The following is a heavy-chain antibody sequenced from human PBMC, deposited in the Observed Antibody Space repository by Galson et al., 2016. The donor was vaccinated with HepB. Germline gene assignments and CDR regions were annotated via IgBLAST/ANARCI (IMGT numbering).Heavy chain of an antibody. V-gene: IGHV3-23*01. Sequence: SLRLSCAASGFALSNYVMSWVRQAPGKGLEWVSSFSRSGDEIHYVDSVKGRFTLSRDTSRNTVFLDMNSLRAEDTAIYYCAKVSDRANNGYSGAFDYWGQGTLVTVSS. CDR3: AKVSDRANNGYSGAFDY. J-gene: IGHJ4*02. CDR1: GFALSNYV. CDR2: FSRSGDEI. D-gene: IGHD3-22*01.